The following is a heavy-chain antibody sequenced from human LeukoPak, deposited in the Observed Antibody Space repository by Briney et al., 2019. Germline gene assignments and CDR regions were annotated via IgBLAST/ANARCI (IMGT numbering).Heavy chain of an antibody. V-gene: IGHV3-7*01. D-gene: IGHD3-3*01. J-gene: IGHJ4*02. CDR3: ARDLGDYDFWSGYYSVSYFDY. CDR1: GFTFSSYW. Sequence: GGSLRLSCAASGFTFSSYWMSWVRQAPGKGLEWVANIKQDGSEKYCVDSVKGRFTISRDNAKNSLYLQMNSLRAEDTAVYYCARDLGDYDFWSGYYSVSYFDYWGQGTLVTVSS. CDR2: IKQDGSEK.